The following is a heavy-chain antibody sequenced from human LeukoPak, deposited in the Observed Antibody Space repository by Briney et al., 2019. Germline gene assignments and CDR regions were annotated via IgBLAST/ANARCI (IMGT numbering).Heavy chain of an antibody. J-gene: IGHJ6*03. CDR3: AREGDWPVGSYYYYYMDV. V-gene: IGHV3-7*01. CDR2: INRDGSQK. D-gene: IGHD3/OR15-3a*01. Sequence: GGSLRLSCAASGFSLSAYWMTWVRQAPGKGLEWVANINRDGSQKNHVDSVKGRFTISRDNAKNSLYLQMNSLRAEDTAVYYCAREGDWPVGSYYYYYMDVWGKGTTVTVSS. CDR1: GFSLSAYW.